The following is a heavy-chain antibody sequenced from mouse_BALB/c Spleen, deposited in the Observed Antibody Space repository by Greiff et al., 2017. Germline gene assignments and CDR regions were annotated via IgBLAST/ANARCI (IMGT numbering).Heavy chain of an antibody. D-gene: IGHD3-2*01. CDR3: AREGQLGLGWFAY. Sequence: EVKLMESGGGLVKPGGSLKLSCAASGFTFSSYAMSWVRQTPEKRLEWVASISSGGSTYYPDSVKGRFTISRDNARNILYLQMSSLRSEDTAMYYCAREGQLGLGWFAYWGQGTLVTVSA. J-gene: IGHJ3*01. V-gene: IGHV5-6-5*01. CDR2: ISSGGST. CDR1: GFTFSSYA.